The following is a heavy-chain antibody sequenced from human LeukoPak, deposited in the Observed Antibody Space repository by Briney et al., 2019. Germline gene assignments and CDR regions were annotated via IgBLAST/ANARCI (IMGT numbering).Heavy chain of an antibody. D-gene: IGHD6-13*01. CDR3: ARDRSNSWTFDY. V-gene: IGHV3-30*03. CDR2: ISYDGSHI. Sequence: AGGSLRLSCAASGFTFSSYGMHWVRQAPGKGLEWMAVISYDGSHIYYADSVKGRFTISRDSSKNTLYLQMNSLRTDDTAVYYCARDRSNSWTFDYWGQGTLVTVSS. J-gene: IGHJ4*02. CDR1: GFTFSSYG.